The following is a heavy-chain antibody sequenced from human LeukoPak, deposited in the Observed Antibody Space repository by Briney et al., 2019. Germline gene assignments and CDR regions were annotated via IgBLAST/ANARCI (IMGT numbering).Heavy chain of an antibody. J-gene: IGHJ4*02. CDR3: ARHEGTGWYNY. Sequence: GESLKISCKGSGYSFTSYRSGWVRQMPEKGLEWMGIIYPGDSDTRYSPSFQGQVTISADKSISTAYLQWTSLKASDTAMYYCARHEGTGWYNYWGQGTLVTVSS. CDR2: IYPGDSDT. CDR1: GYSFTSYR. D-gene: IGHD6-19*01. V-gene: IGHV5-51*01.